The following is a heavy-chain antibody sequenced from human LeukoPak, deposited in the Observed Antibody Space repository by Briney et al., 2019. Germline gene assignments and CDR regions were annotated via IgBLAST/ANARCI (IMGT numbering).Heavy chain of an antibody. CDR3: AREPYDFWSASTRLYYFDY. D-gene: IGHD3-3*01. Sequence: GGSLRLSCAASGFTFSSCEMNWVRQAPGKGLEWVSYISSSGSTIYYADPVKGRFTFSRDNAKNSLYLQMNSLRAEDTAVYYCAREPYDFWSASTRLYYFDYWGQGTLVTVSS. CDR1: GFTFSSCE. V-gene: IGHV3-48*03. CDR2: ISSSGSTI. J-gene: IGHJ4*02.